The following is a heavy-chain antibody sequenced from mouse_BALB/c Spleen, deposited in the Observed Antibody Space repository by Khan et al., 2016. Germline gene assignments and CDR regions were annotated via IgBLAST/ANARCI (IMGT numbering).Heavy chain of an antibody. J-gene: IGHJ1*01. CDR3: ASDLDWYCDD. CDR2: ISDGGSYT. V-gene: IGHV5-4*02. Sequence: EVELVESGGGLVKPGGSLKLSCAASGFTFSDYYMYWVRQTPAKRLEWVATISDGGSYTYYPDSVKGRFTISRDNAKNNLYQQMSSLTYEDTARYYCASDLDWYCDDWGAGTTVTVSS. CDR1: GFTFSDYY.